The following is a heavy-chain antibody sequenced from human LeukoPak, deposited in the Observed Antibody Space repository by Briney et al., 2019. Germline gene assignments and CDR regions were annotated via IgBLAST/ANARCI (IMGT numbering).Heavy chain of an antibody. V-gene: IGHV4-31*03. CDR1: GVSISSDKYY. J-gene: IGHJ3*02. CDR3: ATAYYGTISCLDVVDI. CDR2: MYYSGST. Sequence: PSQTLSHTCTVSGVSISSDKYYWSWIRQRPGKGLEWIGYMYYSGSTSYNPSLKSRVSISLGTPKNQFSLKLTSVTAADTAVYYCATAYYGTISCLDVVDIWGQGTMVTVSS. D-gene: IGHD2-21*01.